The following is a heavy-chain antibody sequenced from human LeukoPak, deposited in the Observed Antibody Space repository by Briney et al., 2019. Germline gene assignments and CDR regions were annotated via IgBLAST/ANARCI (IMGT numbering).Heavy chain of an antibody. V-gene: IGHV1-69*17. CDR2: IIPNFGVP. D-gene: IGHD3-3*01. CDR1: GVTSNTYT. Sequence: SVTVSCKTSGVTSNTYTINWVRRAPGQGLEWMGGIIPNFGVPNYAQKFQGRVTITADYMSLSGLRSGDTAVYYCATGRFQHYYYLDVWGKGTTVTVS. CDR3: ATGRFQHYYYLDV. J-gene: IGHJ6*03.